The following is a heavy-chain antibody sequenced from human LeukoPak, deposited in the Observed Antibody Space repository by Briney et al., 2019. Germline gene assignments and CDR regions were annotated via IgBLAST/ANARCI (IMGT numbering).Heavy chain of an antibody. Sequence: GGSLRLSCAASGFTFSSYAMSWVRQAPGKGLEWVSAIRGSGGSTYYADSVKGRFTISRDNSKNTLYLQMNSLRAEDTAVYYCAKAEYYYDSSGSGYYFDYWGQGTLVTVSS. CDR2: IRGSGGST. CDR3: AKAEYYYDSSGSGYYFDY. V-gene: IGHV3-23*01. J-gene: IGHJ4*02. D-gene: IGHD3-22*01. CDR1: GFTFSSYA.